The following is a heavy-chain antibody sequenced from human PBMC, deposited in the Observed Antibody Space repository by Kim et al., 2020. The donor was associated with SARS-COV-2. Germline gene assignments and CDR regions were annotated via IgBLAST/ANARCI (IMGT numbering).Heavy chain of an antibody. Sequence: DSVKGRFTITRDNAMNTLYLQMNSLRAEDTAVYYCAKAMCVLITPSCHHPWGRGTLVTVSS. CDR3: AKAMCVLITPSCHHP. J-gene: IGHJ5*02. D-gene: IGHD2-2*01. V-gene: IGHV3-33*03.